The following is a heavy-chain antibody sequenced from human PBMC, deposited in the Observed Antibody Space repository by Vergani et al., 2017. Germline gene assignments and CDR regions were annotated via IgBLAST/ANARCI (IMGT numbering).Heavy chain of an antibody. CDR2: MDYNRRA. CDR3: ARNXYCGGDCYSDAFDI. D-gene: IGHD2-21*02. Sequence: QLQLQESGPGLVKPSGTLSLTCSVTGGSFFTSRYYWGWIPQPPGKGREGIGSMDYNRRAYYTPSLRRRVAISIDTSKMQFSLKLSSVTAADTAVYYCARNXYCGGDCYSDAFDIWGQGTMVTVSS. J-gene: IGHJ3*02. V-gene: IGHV4-39*07. CDR1: GGSFFTSRYY.